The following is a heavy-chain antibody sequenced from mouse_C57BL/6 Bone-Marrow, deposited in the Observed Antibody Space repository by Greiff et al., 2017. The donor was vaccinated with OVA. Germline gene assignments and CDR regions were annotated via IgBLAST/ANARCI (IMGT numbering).Heavy chain of an antibody. D-gene: IGHD1-1*01. CDR1: GFTFSSYT. CDR3: ARPFITTVVAPYAMDY. Sequence: EVKVVESGGGLVKPGGSLKLSCAASGFTFSSYTMSWVRQTPEKRLEWVATISGGGGNTYYPDSVKGRFTISRDNAKNTLYLQMSSLRSEDTALYYCARPFITTVVAPYAMDYWGQGTSVTVSS. V-gene: IGHV5-9*01. J-gene: IGHJ4*01. CDR2: ISGGGGNT.